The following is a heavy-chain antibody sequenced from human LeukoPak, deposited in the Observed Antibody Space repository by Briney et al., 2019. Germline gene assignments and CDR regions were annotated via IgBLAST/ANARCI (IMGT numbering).Heavy chain of an antibody. Sequence: SQTLSLTCTVSGGSISSGGYYWSWIRQPPGKGLEWSGEINHSGSTNYNPSLKSRVTISVDKSKNQFSLKLSSVTAADTAVYYCARRTTVTIPFGYWGQGTLVTVSS. CDR1: GGSISSGGYY. V-gene: IGHV4-30-2*01. CDR3: ARRTTVTIPFGY. J-gene: IGHJ4*02. CDR2: INHSGST. D-gene: IGHD4-11*01.